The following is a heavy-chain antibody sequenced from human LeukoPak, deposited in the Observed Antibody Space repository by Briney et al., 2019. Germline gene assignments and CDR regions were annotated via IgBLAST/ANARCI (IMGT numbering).Heavy chain of an antibody. Sequence: SETLSLTCTISGEPIGSYFWSWIRQPAGKGLEWIGRISASGSTYYSSSLKSRVSMSVDKSKDQFSLNLTSLSAADTAIYYCARDEVYGELYYWGQGTLVSVSS. J-gene: IGHJ4*02. V-gene: IGHV4-4*07. CDR1: GEPIGSYF. CDR2: ISASGST. D-gene: IGHD3-10*01. CDR3: ARDEVYGELYY.